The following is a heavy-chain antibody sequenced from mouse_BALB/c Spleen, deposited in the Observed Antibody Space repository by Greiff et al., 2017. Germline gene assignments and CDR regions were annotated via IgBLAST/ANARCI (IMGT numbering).Heavy chain of an antibody. CDR3: ARAFYGLDY. D-gene: IGHD1-1*01. V-gene: IGHV5-6-3*01. J-gene: IGHJ2*01. CDR1: GFTFSSYG. CDR2: INSNGGST. Sequence: EVKLVESGGGLVQPGGSLKLSCAASGFTFSSYGMSWVRQTPDKRLELVATINSNGGSTYYPDSVKGRFTISRDNAKNTLYLQMSSLKSEDTAMYYCARAFYGLDYWGQGTTLTVAS.